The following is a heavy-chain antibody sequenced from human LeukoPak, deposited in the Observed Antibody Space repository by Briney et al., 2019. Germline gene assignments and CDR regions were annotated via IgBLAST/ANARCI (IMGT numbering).Heavy chain of an antibody. V-gene: IGHV1-2*02. Sequence: AASVKVSCKASGYSFTSYYMHWVRQAPGQGLEWMGWLNPNSGDTNYAQKFQGRVSMTRDSSISTAYMDLSDLRSDDTAVYSCARGRNIEMTTMSGGSDYWGQGTLVTVSS. CDR2: LNPNSGDT. CDR3: ARGRNIEMTTMSGGSDY. J-gene: IGHJ4*02. CDR1: GYSFTSYY. D-gene: IGHD5-24*01.